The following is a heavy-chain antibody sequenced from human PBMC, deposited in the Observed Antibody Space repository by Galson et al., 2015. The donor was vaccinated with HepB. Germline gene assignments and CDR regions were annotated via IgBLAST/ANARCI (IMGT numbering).Heavy chain of an antibody. D-gene: IGHD6-6*01. CDR3: ARVYGAARKPGGMDV. CDR2: ISSSGNAI. Sequence: LRLSCAASGFTFSDYYMSWIRQAPGKGLEWFSYISSSGNAIYYADSVKGRFTISRDNAKKSLYMEMSSLRVEDTAVYYCARVYGAARKPGGMDVWGQGTTVIV. J-gene: IGHJ6*02. CDR1: GFTFSDYY. V-gene: IGHV3-11*01.